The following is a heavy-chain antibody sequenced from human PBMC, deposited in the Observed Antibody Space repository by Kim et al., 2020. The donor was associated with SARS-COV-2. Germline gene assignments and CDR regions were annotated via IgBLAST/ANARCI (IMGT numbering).Heavy chain of an antibody. D-gene: IGHD2-2*01. CDR1: GFTFSSYG. CDR2: IWYDGSNK. J-gene: IGHJ2*01. CDR3: ARDSIVGVPAAISYFDL. V-gene: IGHV3-33*01. Sequence: GGSLRLSCAASGFTFSSYGMHWVRQAPGKGLEWVAVIWYDGSNKYYADSVKGQFTISRDNSKNTLYLQMNSLRAEDKAVYYCARDSIVGVPAAISYFDLWGRGTLVTVSS.